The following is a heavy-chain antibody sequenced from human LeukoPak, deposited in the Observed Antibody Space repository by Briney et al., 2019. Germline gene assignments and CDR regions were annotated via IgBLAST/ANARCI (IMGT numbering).Heavy chain of an antibody. CDR1: GGSFSGYY. CDR3: ARGPFDY. CDR2: INHSGST. Sequence: SETLSLTXAVYGGSFSGYYWSWIRQPPGKGLEWIGEINHSGSTNYNPSLKSRVTISVDTSKNQFSLKLSSVTAADTAVYYCARGPFDYWGQGTLVTVSS. V-gene: IGHV4-34*01. J-gene: IGHJ4*02.